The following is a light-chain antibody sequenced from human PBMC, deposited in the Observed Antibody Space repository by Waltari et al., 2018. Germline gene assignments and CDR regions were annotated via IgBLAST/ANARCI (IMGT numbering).Light chain of an antibody. CDR1: RANIGSNY. J-gene: IGLJ2*01. CDR3: GTWDSSLTAAVV. V-gene: IGLV1-51*01. CDR2: DHN. Sequence: QSVLTQPPSVSAAPGQTVTIACSGSRANIGSNYVSWNPQVPGTAPKLLIFDHNRRPAQIPDLLHGPKACQVGALAKPGLPAGDEADYYCGTWDSSLTAAVVFGGGTRLTVL.